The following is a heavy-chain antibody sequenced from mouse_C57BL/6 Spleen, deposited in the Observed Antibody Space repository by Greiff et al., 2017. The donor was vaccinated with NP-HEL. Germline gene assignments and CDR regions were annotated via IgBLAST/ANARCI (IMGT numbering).Heavy chain of an antibody. CDR1: GFTFSDYG. J-gene: IGHJ4*01. CDR3: ARGYGSHYYAMDY. V-gene: IGHV5-17*01. D-gene: IGHD1-1*01. CDR2: ISSGSSTI. Sequence: EVHLVESGGGLVKPGGSLKLSCAASGFTFSDYGMHWVRQAPEKGLEWVAYISSGSSTIYYADTVKGRFTISRDNAKNTLFLQMTSLRSEDTAMYYCARGYGSHYYAMDYWGQGTSVTVSS.